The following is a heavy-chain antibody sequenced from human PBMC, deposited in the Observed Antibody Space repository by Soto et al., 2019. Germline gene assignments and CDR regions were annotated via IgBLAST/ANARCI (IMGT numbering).Heavy chain of an antibody. J-gene: IGHJ4*02. V-gene: IGHV3-33*01. CDR1: GFTFSSYG. D-gene: IGHD6-19*01. CDR3: ARDRYSSGWYDLDY. CDR2: VWYDGSNK. Sequence: QVQLVESGGGGVQPGRSLRLSWAASGFTFSSYGMHWVRQAPGKGLGWVAVVWYDGSNKYYADSVKGRFTISRDNSKNTLYLQMNSLRAEDTAVYYCARDRYSSGWYDLDYWGQGTLVTVSS.